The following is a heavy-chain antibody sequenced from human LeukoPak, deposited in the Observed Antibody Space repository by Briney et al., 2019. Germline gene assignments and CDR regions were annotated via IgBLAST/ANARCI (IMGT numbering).Heavy chain of an antibody. V-gene: IGHV4-59*01. Sequence: SETLSLTCTATGGYISSYYWNWIRQPPGKGLEWIGYISDSGSTNYNPSLKSRVTMSLDTSKNQVSLTVTSVTTADTAVYYCARGYSHPEYWGQGTLVTVSS. D-gene: IGHD5-18*01. CDR2: ISDSGST. J-gene: IGHJ4*02. CDR1: GGYISSYY. CDR3: ARGYSHPEY.